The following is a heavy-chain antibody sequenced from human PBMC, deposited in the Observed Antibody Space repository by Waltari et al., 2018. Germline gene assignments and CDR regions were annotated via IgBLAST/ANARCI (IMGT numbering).Heavy chain of an antibody. CDR2: IYYSGST. D-gene: IGHD3-3*01. Sequence: QLQESGPGLAKPSETLSLNCTVSGDSMRSSSYYWDWLRQSPGEGLEWIGSIYYSGSTYYTPSLKSRVIISVDTSKNQFYLKLSSVTAADTAVYYCARQRRFWNGHYYGMDVWGQGTAVTVSS. CDR3: ARQRRFWNGHYYGMDV. J-gene: IGHJ6*02. V-gene: IGHV4-39*01. CDR1: GDSMRSSSYY.